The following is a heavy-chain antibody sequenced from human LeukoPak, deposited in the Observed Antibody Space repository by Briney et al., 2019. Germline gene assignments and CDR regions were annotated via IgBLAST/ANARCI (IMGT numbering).Heavy chain of an antibody. D-gene: IGHD3-22*01. CDR3: ARGGISKNYYDIGY. CDR2: IYYSGST. CDR1: GGSISSYY. V-gene: IGHV4-59*01. J-gene: IGHJ4*02. Sequence: PSETLSLTCTVSGGSISSYYWSWIRRPPGKGLEWIGYIYYSGSTNYNPSLKSRVTISVDTSKNQFSLKLSSVTAADTAVYYCARGGISKNYYDIGYWGQGTLVTVSS.